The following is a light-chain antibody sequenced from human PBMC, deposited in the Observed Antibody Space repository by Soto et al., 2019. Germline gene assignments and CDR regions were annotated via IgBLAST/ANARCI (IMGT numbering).Light chain of an antibody. CDR3: QQYNNWPPIT. Sequence: DIELTQSPGTLSLSPGERATLSCRASQSVSSSHLAWYQQKPGQAPRLLIYNAFNRATGIPARFSGSGSGTEFTLTISSLQSEDFAVYYCQQYNNWPPITFGQGTRLEIK. J-gene: IGKJ5*01. V-gene: IGKV3D-15*01. CDR1: QSVSSSH. CDR2: NAF.